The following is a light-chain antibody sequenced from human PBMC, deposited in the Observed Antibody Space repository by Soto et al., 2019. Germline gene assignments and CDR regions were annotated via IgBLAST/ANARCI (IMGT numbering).Light chain of an antibody. V-gene: IGLV1-40*01. J-gene: IGLJ1*01. CDR1: SSNIGAGYD. CDR2: GNS. Sequence: QSVLTQPPSVSGAPGQRVTISCTGSSSNIGAGYDVHWYQQLPGTAPKLLIYGNSNRPSGVPDRFSGSKSGTSASLAITGLQAEDEADYSCQSYDSSLSGSEVFGTGTKVTVL. CDR3: QSYDSSLSGSEV.